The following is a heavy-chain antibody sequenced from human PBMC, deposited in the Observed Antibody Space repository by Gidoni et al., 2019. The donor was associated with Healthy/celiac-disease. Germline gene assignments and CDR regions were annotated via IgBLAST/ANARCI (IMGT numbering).Heavy chain of an antibody. V-gene: IGHV3-33*01. Sequence: QVQLVESGGGVVQPGRSLRRACAASGFTFSSYGMHWVRQAPGKGLEWVAVIWYDGSNKYYADSVKGRFTISRDNSKNTLYLQMNSLRAEDTAVYYCARDTKEYQLDYWGQGTLVTVSS. CDR3: ARDTKEYQLDY. D-gene: IGHD2-2*01. J-gene: IGHJ4*02. CDR1: GFTFSSYG. CDR2: IWYDGSNK.